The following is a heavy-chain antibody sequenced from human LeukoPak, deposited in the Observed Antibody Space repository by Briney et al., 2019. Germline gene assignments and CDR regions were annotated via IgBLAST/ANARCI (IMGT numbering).Heavy chain of an antibody. CDR3: TRDRGAYNLYDY. V-gene: IGHV3-11*05. CDR2: IGSGSSYT. Sequence: GGSLRLSCAASGFTFSDYYMSWIRQAPGKGMEWVSDIGSGSSYTNYADSVKGRFTISRDNAKNSLYLQMNSLRAEDTAVYHCTRDRGAYNLYDYWGQGTLVTVSS. CDR1: GFTFSDYY. J-gene: IGHJ4*02. D-gene: IGHD1-1*01.